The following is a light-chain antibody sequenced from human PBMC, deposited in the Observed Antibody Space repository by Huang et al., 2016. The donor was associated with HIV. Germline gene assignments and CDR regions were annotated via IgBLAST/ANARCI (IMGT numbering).Light chain of an antibody. J-gene: IGKJ5*01. CDR3: QQSYSTASS. Sequence: DIQMTQSPSSLSASVGDRVTITCRASQSISSYLTWYQQQPGKAPKLLIYAASSLQSGVPSRFSGSGSGTDFTLTISSLQPEDFATYYCQQSYSTASSFGQGTRLEIK. V-gene: IGKV1-39*01. CDR1: QSISSY. CDR2: AAS.